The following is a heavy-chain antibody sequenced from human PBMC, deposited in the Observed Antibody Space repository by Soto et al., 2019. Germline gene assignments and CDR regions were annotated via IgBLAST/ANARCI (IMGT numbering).Heavy chain of an antibody. D-gene: IGHD2-2*01. V-gene: IGHV1-8*01. J-gene: IGHJ6*02. CDR2: MNPNSGNT. CDR3: ARVLVVPAALSYYGMDV. CDR1: GYTFTSYD. Sequence: QVQLVQSGAEVKKPGASVKVSCKASGYTFTSYDINWVRQATGQGLEWMGWMNPNSGNTGYAQKFQGRVTMTRNTSISTAYMELSSLRSEDTAVYYCARVLVVPAALSYYGMDVWGQGTTVTVSS.